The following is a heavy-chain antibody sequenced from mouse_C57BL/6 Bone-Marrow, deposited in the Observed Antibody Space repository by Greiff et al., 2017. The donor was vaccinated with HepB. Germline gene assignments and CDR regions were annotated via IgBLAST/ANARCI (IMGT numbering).Heavy chain of an antibody. CDR1: GFSLTSYG. CDR2: IWSDGST. J-gene: IGHJ4*01. V-gene: IGHV2-6-1*01. D-gene: IGHD1-1*02. CDR3: ARHGWSYYYAMDY. Sequence: QVQLQQSGPGLVAPSQSLSITCTVSGFSLTSYGVHWVRQPPGKGLEWLVVIWSDGSTTYNSALKSRLSISKDNSKSQVFLKMNRLQTDDTAMYYCARHGWSYYYAMDYWGQGTSVTVSS.